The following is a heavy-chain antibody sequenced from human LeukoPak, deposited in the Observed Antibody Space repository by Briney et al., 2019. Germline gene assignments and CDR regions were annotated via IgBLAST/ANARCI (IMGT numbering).Heavy chain of an antibody. V-gene: IGHV4-31*03. D-gene: IGHD3-22*01. J-gene: IGHJ6*02. CDR2: IYYSGST. CDR3: ARDQGLYDSSDYSGMDV. CDR1: GGSISSGGYY. Sequence: SETLSLTCTVSGGSISSGGYYWSWIRQHPGKGLEWIGYIYYSGSTYYNPSLKSRVTISVDTSKNQFSLKLSSVTAADTAVYYCARDQGLYDSSDYSGMDVWGQGTTVTVSS.